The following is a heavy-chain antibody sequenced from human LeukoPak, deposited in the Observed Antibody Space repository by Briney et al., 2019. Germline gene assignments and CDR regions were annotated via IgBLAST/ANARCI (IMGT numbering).Heavy chain of an antibody. J-gene: IGHJ3*02. CDR3: ARDRPGSDSSGYYYWDAFDI. CDR2: IYTSGST. D-gene: IGHD3-22*01. Sequence: SETLSLTCTVSGGSISSYYWSWIRQPAGKGLEWIGRIYTSGSTNYNPSLKSRVTMSVDTSKNQFSLKLSSVTAADTAVYYCARDRPGSDSSGYYYWDAFDIWGQGTMVTVSS. CDR1: GGSISSYY. V-gene: IGHV4-4*07.